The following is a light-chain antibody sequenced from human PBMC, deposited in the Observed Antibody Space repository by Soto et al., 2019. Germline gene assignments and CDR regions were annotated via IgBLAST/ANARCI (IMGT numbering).Light chain of an antibody. CDR2: DTH. V-gene: IGLV1-51*01. Sequence: QSVLTQQPSVSASPGQSVIISCSGRNSTLANHSVSLYQHLPAPAPHFLIYDTHMRPSGLPHQFSGSQSGTSATLGITGLRTGDKADYNCGIWDIRLSVVLFRAGTQLTVL. CDR1: NSTLANHS. CDR3: GIWDIRLSVVL. J-gene: IGLJ2*01.